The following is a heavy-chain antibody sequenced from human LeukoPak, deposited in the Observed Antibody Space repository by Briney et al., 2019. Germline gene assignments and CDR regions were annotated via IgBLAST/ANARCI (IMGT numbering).Heavy chain of an antibody. V-gene: IGHV3-23*01. J-gene: IGHJ4*02. Sequence: GGSLRLSCAASGFTFSSHAMSWVRQAPGMGLEWVAAISRSGTHTYYVDSVKGRFTISRDSSKNTLHLQMDSLRAEDTAVYYCAKDWPVSGDHYSPFDYWGQGTLVTVSS. CDR1: GFTFSSHA. D-gene: IGHD4-11*01. CDR2: ISRSGTHT. CDR3: AKDWPVSGDHYSPFDY.